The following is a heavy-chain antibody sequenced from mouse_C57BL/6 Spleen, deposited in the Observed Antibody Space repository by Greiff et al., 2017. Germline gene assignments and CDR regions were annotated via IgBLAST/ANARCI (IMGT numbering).Heavy chain of an antibody. Sequence: VKLQQSGAELARPGASVKMSCKASGYTFTSYTMHWVKQRPGQGLEWIGYINPSSGYTKYNQKFKDKATLTADKSSSTAYMQLSSLTSEDSAVYYCARSANWDGWFAYWGQGTLVTVSA. V-gene: IGHV1-4*01. J-gene: IGHJ3*01. CDR3: ARSANWDGWFAY. D-gene: IGHD4-1*02. CDR1: GYTFTSYT. CDR2: INPSSGYT.